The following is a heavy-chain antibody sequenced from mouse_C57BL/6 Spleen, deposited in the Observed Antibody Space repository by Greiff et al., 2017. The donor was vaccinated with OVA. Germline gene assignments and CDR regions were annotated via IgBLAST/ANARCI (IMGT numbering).Heavy chain of an antibody. D-gene: IGHD1-1*01. Sequence: VQLQQSGPELVNPGSSFKIPCKASGYTFTDYNMDWVKQSHGKSLEWIGDINPNNGGTIYNQKFKGKATLTVDKSSSTAYMELRSLTSEDTAVYYCERHYYGSSYVGYFDVWGTGTTVTVSS. CDR2: INPNNGGT. J-gene: IGHJ1*03. CDR3: ERHYYGSSYVGYFDV. CDR1: GYTFTDYN. V-gene: IGHV1-18*01.